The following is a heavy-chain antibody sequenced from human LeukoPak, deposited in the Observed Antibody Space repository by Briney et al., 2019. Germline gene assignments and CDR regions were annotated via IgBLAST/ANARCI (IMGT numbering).Heavy chain of an antibody. CDR2: ISWNSGSI. V-gene: IGHV3-9*01. CDR1: GFTFDDYA. Sequence: PGRSLRLSCAASGFTFDDYAMHWVRQAPGKGLEWVSGISWNSGSIGYADSVKGRFTISRDNAKNSLYLQMNSLGAEDTALYYCAKGAVAGDYYYYGMDVWGQGTTVTVSS. D-gene: IGHD6-19*01. CDR3: AKGAVAGDYYYYGMDV. J-gene: IGHJ6*02.